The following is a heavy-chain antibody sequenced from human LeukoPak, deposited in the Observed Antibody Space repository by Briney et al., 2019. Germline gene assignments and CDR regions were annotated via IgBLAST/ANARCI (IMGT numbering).Heavy chain of an antibody. CDR2: IYTSGYT. CDR1: GASISSGSYY. J-gene: IGHJ4*02. Sequence: SETLSLTCTVSGASISSGSYYWSWIRQSAGKGLEWIGRIYTSGYTNYNPSLKSRATISVDTSKNQFSLKLNSVTAADTAVYYCARFNYYDSSGYYYWGQGTLVTVSS. D-gene: IGHD3-22*01. CDR3: ARFNYYDSSGYYY. V-gene: IGHV4-61*02.